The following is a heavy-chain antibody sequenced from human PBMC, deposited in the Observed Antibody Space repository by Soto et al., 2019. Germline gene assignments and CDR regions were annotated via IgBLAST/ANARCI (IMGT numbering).Heavy chain of an antibody. CDR2: ISYDGSNK. V-gene: IGHV3-30-3*01. CDR1: GFTFSSYA. CDR3: ARPNYGSGSYPDY. D-gene: IGHD3-10*01. J-gene: IGHJ4*02. Sequence: QVQLVESGGGVVQPGRSLRLSCAASGFTFSSYAMQWVRQAPGKGLEWVAVISYDGSNKYYADSVKGLFTISSDNSKNTLYLQMNSLGAEATAVYYCARPNYGSGSYPDYWGQGTLVTVSS.